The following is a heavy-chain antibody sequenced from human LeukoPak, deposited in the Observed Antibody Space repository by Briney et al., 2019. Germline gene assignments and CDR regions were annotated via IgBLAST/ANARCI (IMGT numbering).Heavy chain of an antibody. CDR1: GGSISSYY. V-gene: IGHV4-59*12. Sequence: PSETLSLTCTVSGGSISSYYWSWIRQPPGKGLEWIGYIYYSGSTYYNPSLKSRVTISVDTSKNQFSLKLSSVTAADTAVYYCARGKGGYSGYGHYYYYMDVWGKGTTVTVSS. D-gene: IGHD5-12*01. CDR3: ARGKGGYSGYGHYYYYMDV. J-gene: IGHJ6*03. CDR2: IYYSGST.